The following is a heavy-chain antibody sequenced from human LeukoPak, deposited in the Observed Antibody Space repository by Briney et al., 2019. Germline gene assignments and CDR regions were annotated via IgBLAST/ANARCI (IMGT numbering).Heavy chain of an antibody. V-gene: IGHV4-59*01. J-gene: IGHJ4*02. CDR1: GGSISSYY. D-gene: IGHD4-11*01. CDR3: ARVVRGNYGDYYFDY. Sequence: NPSETLSLTCTVSGGSISSYYWSWIRQPPGKELEWIGFFYYSGSTNYNPSLKSRVSISVDTSKNQFSLKLSSVTAADTAVYYCARVVRGNYGDYYFDYWGQGTLVTVSS. CDR2: FYYSGST.